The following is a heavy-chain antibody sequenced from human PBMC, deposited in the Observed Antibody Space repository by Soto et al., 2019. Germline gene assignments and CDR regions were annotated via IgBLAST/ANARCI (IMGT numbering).Heavy chain of an antibody. J-gene: IGHJ4*02. CDR1: GFTFSSYA. D-gene: IGHD6-13*01. Sequence: EVQLLESGGGLVQPGGSLRLSCAASGFTFSSYAMSWVRQAPGKGLEWVSAISGSGGSTYYADSAKGRFTISRDNSKNTLYLQMNSLRAEDTAVYYCAKRGIAAAGPTVDDYWGQGTLVTVPS. CDR2: ISGSGGST. V-gene: IGHV3-23*01. CDR3: AKRGIAAAGPTVDDY.